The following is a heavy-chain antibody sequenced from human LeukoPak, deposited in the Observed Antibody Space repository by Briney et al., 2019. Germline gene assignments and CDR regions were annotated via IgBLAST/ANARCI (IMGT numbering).Heavy chain of an antibody. D-gene: IGHD5-24*01. CDR1: GGSISSSSYY. CDR3: ARLTPITLSLYYYYMDV. J-gene: IGHJ6*03. Sequence: SETLSLTCTVSGGSISSSSYYWGWIRQPPGKGLEWIGSIYYSGSTNYNPSLKSRVTISVDTSKNQFSLKLSSVTAADTAVYYCARLTPITLSLYYYYMDVWGKGTTVTVSS. V-gene: IGHV4-39*07. CDR2: IYYSGST.